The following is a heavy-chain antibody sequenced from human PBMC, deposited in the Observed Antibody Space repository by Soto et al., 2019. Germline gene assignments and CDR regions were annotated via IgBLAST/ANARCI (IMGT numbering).Heavy chain of an antibody. Sequence: GASVKVSCKASGSSFDRFAIHWVRQATGQGLEWMGWMNPNSGNTGYVQKFQGRITMTRNTSISTAYMELSSLRSEDTAVYYCTRGAAFDIWGQGTMVTVSS. CDR2: MNPNSGNT. CDR3: TRGAAFDI. V-gene: IGHV1-8*01. J-gene: IGHJ3*02. CDR1: GSSFDRFA.